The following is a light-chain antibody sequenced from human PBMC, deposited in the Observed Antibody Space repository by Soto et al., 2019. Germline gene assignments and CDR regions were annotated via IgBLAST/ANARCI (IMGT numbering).Light chain of an antibody. V-gene: IGKV1-39*01. CDR1: QSMSSY. CDR3: QQTYSTPRT. Sequence: DIQMTQSPSSLSTSVGDRVTITCRASQSMSSYLNWYQQKPGKAPKLLIYAASVLQSGVPSRFSGSGSGTDFTLTISSLQPEDFATYYCQQTYSTPRTFGQGTKLEIK. CDR2: AAS. J-gene: IGKJ2*01.